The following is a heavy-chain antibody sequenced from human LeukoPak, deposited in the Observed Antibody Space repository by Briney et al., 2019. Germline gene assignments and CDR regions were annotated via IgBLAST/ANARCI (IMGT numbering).Heavy chain of an antibody. CDR3: ARVDYDILTGYYWFDP. CDR2: NYYSGST. V-gene: IGHV4-59*01. J-gene: IGHJ5*02. CDR1: GGSISSYY. D-gene: IGHD3-9*01. Sequence: SETLSLTCTVSGGSISSYYWSWIRQPPGRGLEWIGYNYYSGSTNYNPSLKSRVTISVDTSKNQFSLKLSSVTAADTAVYYCARVDYDILTGYYWFDPWGQGTLVTVSS.